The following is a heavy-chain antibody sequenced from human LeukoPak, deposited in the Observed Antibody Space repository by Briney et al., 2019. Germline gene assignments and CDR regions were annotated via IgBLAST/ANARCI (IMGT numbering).Heavy chain of an antibody. Sequence: SETLSLTCTVSGASISGYYWSWIRQPPGKGLEWIGFVYYSGSTNYNPSLKSRVTISVDTSKNQFSLNLSSVTAADTAVYYCARHLYYYYGMDVWGQGTTVTVSS. CDR1: GASISGYY. CDR3: ARHLYYYYGMDV. CDR2: VYYSGST. V-gene: IGHV4-59*08. J-gene: IGHJ6*02.